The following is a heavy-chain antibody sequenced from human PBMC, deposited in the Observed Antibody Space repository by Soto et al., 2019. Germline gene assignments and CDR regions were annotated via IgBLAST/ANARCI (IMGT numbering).Heavy chain of an antibody. CDR2: ISHDGSNK. CDR3: ASNYYDFWSGYYDYYYLDV. V-gene: IGHV3-30*03. J-gene: IGHJ6*03. D-gene: IGHD3-3*01. CDR1: GFTFTTCG. Sequence: QVQLVESGGGVVQPGRSLRLSCAASGFTFTTCGMHWVRQAPGKGLEWVALISHDGSNKYYAESVKGLFTISRDNSKNTLNLQMNSLRAEDTAVYYCASNYYDFWSGYYDYYYLDVWGKGTTVTVSS.